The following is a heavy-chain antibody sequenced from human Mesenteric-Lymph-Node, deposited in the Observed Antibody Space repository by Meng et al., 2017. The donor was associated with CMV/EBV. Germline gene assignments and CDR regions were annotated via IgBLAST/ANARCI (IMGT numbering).Heavy chain of an antibody. D-gene: IGHD6-6*01. Sequence: GGSLRLSFAASGFTFSTYAMSWVRQAPGKGLEWVSAISNSGATIYYAASVKGRFTISRDNSKNTLYRQMNSLRAEDTAVYYCAKSRATTRPPYFDYWGQGTLVTVSS. J-gene: IGHJ4*02. CDR2: ISNSGATI. CDR1: GFTFSTYA. CDR3: AKSRATTRPPYFDY. V-gene: IGHV3-23*01.